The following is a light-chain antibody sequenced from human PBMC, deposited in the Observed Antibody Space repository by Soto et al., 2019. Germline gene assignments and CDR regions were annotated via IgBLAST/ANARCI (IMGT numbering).Light chain of an antibody. J-gene: IGLJ1*01. CDR1: SSDIGRYNY. CDR2: DVS. V-gene: IGLV2-14*01. Sequence: QSALTQPASVSGSPGQSITISCTGTSSDIGRYNYVSWYQQYPGKAPKFMIYDVSNRPSGVSNRFSGSKSGNTASLTISGLRAEDEADYYCSSYISSSTYVFGTGTKLTVL. CDR3: SSYISSSTYV.